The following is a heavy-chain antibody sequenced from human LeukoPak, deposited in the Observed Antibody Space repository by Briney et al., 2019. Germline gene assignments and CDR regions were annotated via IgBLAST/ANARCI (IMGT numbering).Heavy chain of an antibody. CDR3: ARVPAAIDGWFDP. Sequence: GASVKVSCKASGYTFTSYYMHWVRQAPGQGLEWMGWISAYNGNTNYAQKLQGRVTMTTDTSTSTAYMELRSLRSDDTAVYYCARVPAAIDGWFDPWGQGTLVTVSS. CDR1: GYTFTSYY. J-gene: IGHJ5*02. CDR2: ISAYNGNT. D-gene: IGHD2-2*01. V-gene: IGHV1-18*04.